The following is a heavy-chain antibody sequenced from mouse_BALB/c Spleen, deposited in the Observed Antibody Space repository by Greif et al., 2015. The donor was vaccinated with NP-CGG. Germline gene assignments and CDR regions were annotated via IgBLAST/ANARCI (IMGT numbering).Heavy chain of an antibody. V-gene: IGHV5-9-4*01. CDR2: ISSGGSYT. CDR1: GFTFSSYA. D-gene: IGHD2-3*01. Sequence: EVQLQQSGGGLVKPGGSLKLSCAASGFTFSSYAMSWVRQSPEKRLEWVAEISSGGSYTYYPDTVTGRFTISRGNAKNTLYLEMSSLRSEDTAMYYCARVDGYYWYFDVWGAGTTVTVSS. CDR3: ARVDGYYWYFDV. J-gene: IGHJ1*01.